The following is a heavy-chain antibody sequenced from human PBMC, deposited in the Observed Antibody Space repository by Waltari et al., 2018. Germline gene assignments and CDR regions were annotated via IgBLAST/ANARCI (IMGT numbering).Heavy chain of an antibody. J-gene: IGHJ4*02. D-gene: IGHD2-8*01. V-gene: IGHV1-69*15. CDR1: GGPFSSYA. CDR2: IIPIFGTA. CDR3: ARDLTEMGFDY. Sequence: QVQLVQSGAEVKKPGSSVKVSCQASGGPFSSYAISWAGQAPGPGLEWMGRIIPIFGTANYEQKFQGRVTITADESTSTAYMELGSLRSEDTAVYYCARDLTEMGFDYWGQGTLVTVSS.